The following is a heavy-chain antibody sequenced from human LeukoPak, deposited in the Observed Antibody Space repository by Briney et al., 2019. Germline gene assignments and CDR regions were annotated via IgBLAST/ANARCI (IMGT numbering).Heavy chain of an antibody. V-gene: IGHV3-23*01. J-gene: IGHJ4*02. D-gene: IGHD3-22*01. CDR2: ISGSGGST. CDR1: GFTFSSYA. CDR3: AKDPMIVVVTSFDY. Sequence: GGSLRLSCAASGFTFSSYAMSWVRQAPGRGLEWVSAISGSGGSTYYADSVKGRFTTSRDNSKNTLYLQMNSLRAEDTAVYYCAKDPMIVVVTSFDYWGQGTLVTVSS.